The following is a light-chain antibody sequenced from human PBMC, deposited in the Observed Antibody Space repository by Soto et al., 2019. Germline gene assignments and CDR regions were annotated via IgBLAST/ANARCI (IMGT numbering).Light chain of an antibody. J-gene: IGKJ1*01. Sequence: EIVLTQSPGTLSLSPGERATLSCRASQSVSSSYLAWYQQKPGQAPRLLTYGASSRATGIPDRCSGSGSGAAVTLTISRLEPEDFAVYYCQQYGSSPWTFGQGTEVEIK. CDR2: GAS. CDR3: QQYGSSPWT. CDR1: QSVSSSY. V-gene: IGKV3-20*01.